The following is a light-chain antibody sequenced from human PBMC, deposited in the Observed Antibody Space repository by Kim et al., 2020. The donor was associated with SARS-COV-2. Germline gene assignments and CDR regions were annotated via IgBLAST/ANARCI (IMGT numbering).Light chain of an antibody. CDR3: QKSDSAPWT. J-gene: IGKJ1*01. CDR1: QGISNY. V-gene: IGKV1-27*01. CDR2: AAS. Sequence: VSLGDRVTITCRASQGISNYIAWYQHRPGTVPHLLIYAASTLQSGVPSRFSGSGSGTDFTLTISSLQPEDVATYYCQKSDSAPWTFGRGTKVDIK.